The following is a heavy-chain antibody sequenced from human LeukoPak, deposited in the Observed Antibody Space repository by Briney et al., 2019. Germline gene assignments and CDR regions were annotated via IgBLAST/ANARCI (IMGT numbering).Heavy chain of an antibody. D-gene: IGHD6-13*01. Sequence: SQTLSLTCAISGDSVSSNSAAWNWIRQSPSRGLEWLGRTYYRSKWYNDYAVSVKSRITINPDTSKNQFSLQLNSVTPEDTAVYYCARRVSGSSSSRAYYFDYWGQGTLVTVSS. CDR2: TYYRSKWYN. CDR3: ARRVSGSSSSRAYYFDY. J-gene: IGHJ4*02. CDR1: GDSVSSNSAA. V-gene: IGHV6-1*01.